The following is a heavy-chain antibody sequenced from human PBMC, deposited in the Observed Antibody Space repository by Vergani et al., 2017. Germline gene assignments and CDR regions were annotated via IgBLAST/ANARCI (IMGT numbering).Heavy chain of an antibody. CDR1: GYTFTGYY. V-gene: IGHV1-2*02. CDR3: ARDGCSGDCFWGSIDY. D-gene: IGHD2-21*02. Sequence: QVQLVQSGAEVKKPGASVKVSCKTSGYTFTGYYMHWVRQAPGQGLEWMGWINPRSGGTNYAQKFQGRVTMTRDTSISTDYMELSGLGSDDTAVYYCARDGCSGDCFWGSIDYWGQGTLVTVSS. J-gene: IGHJ4*02. CDR2: INPRSGGT.